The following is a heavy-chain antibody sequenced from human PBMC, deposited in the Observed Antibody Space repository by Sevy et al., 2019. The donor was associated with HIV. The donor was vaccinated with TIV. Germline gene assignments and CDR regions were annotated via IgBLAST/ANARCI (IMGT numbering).Heavy chain of an antibody. CDR1: GYTFTSYG. D-gene: IGHD6-19*01. J-gene: IGHJ5*02. Sequence: ASVKVSCKASGYTFTSYGISWVRQAPGQGLEWMGWISAYNGNTNYEQKLQGRVTMTTDTSTGTAYMELRSLRSDDTAVYYCARNVAGTGSWFDPWGQGTLVTVSP. CDR3: ARNVAGTGSWFDP. CDR2: ISAYNGNT. V-gene: IGHV1-18*01.